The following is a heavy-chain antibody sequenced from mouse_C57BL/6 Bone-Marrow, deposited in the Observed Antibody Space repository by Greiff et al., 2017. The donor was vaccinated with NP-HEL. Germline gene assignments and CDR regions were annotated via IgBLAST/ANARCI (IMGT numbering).Heavy chain of an antibody. CDR1: GYTFTSYG. CDR2: IYPRSGNT. J-gene: IGHJ2*01. V-gene: IGHV1-81*01. CDR3: ARRGYDGYPGGY. Sequence: QVHVKQSGAELARPGASVKLSCKASGYTFTSYGISWVKQRTGQGLEWIGEIYPRSGNTYYNEKFKGKATLTADKSSSTAYMELRSLTSEDSAVYFCARRGYDGYPGGYWGQGTTLTVSS. D-gene: IGHD2-3*01.